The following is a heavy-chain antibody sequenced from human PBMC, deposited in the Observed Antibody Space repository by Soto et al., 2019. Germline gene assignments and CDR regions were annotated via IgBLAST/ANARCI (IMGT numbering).Heavy chain of an antibody. D-gene: IGHD6-13*01. CDR3: ARSNIAAAGTFDY. Sequence: KTSETLSLTCTVSGGSISSYYWSWIRQPPGKGLEWIGYIYYSGSTNYNPSLKSRVTISVDTSKNQFSLKLSSVTAADTAVYYCARSNIAAAGTFDYWGQGTLVTVSS. CDR1: GGSISSYY. CDR2: IYYSGST. V-gene: IGHV4-59*01. J-gene: IGHJ4*02.